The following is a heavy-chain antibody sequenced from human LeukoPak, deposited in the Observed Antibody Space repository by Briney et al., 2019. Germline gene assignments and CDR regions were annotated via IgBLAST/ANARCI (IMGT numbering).Heavy chain of an antibody. Sequence: RPGGSLRLSCAASGFTFGDYGMSWVRQAPGKGLEWVSGINWNGGSTGYADSVKGRFTISRDNAKNSLYLQMNSLRAEDTAVYYCARDASSDYYPYYFDYWGQGTLVTVSS. J-gene: IGHJ4*02. V-gene: IGHV3-20*04. CDR3: ARDASSDYYPYYFDY. D-gene: IGHD3-22*01. CDR2: INWNGGST. CDR1: GFTFGDYG.